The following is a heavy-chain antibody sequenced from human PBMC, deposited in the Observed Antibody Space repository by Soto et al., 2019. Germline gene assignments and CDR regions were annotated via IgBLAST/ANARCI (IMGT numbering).Heavy chain of an antibody. CDR2: ISGSGGST. J-gene: IGHJ4*02. CDR1: GFTFSRYA. Sequence: GGSLRLSCAAPGFTFSRYAMSWVRQAPGNGLEWVSAISGSGGSTYYADSVKGRFTISRDNSKNTLYLQMNSLRAEDTAVYYCAKELQFCSSTSCYEWDYWGQGTLVTVSS. CDR3: AKELQFCSSTSCYEWDY. D-gene: IGHD2-2*01. V-gene: IGHV3-23*01.